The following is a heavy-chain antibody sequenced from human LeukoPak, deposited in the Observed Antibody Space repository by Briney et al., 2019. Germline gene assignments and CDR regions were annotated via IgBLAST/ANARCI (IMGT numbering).Heavy chain of an antibody. D-gene: IGHD5-24*01. CDR1: GGTFSSYA. J-gene: IGHJ4*02. CDR3: VRDSQDGYNSVFDY. V-gene: IGHV1-69*04. CDR2: IIPIFGIA. Sequence: ASVKVSCKASGGTFSSYAISWVRQAPGQGLEWMGRIIPIFGIANYAQKFQGRVTITADKSTSTAYVELSSLRSEDTAVYYCVRDSQDGYNSVFDYWGQGTLVTVSS.